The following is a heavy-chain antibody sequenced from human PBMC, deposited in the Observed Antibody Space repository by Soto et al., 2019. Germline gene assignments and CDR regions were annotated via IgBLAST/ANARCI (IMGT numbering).Heavy chain of an antibody. D-gene: IGHD2-2*01. Sequence: GGSLRLSCAASGFTFSSYSMNWVRQAPGKGLEWVSSISSSSSYIYYAESVKGRLPISRDNAKNSLYLQMNSLRAEDTAVYYCARGRNVVPAAMRGGEFDYWGQGTLVTVSS. CDR1: GFTFSSYS. CDR3: ARGRNVVPAAMRGGEFDY. J-gene: IGHJ4*02. V-gene: IGHV3-21*01. CDR2: ISSSSSYI.